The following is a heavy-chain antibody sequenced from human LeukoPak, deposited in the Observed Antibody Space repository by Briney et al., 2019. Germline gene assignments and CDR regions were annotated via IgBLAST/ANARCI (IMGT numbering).Heavy chain of an antibody. CDR1: GFTFSSYA. V-gene: IGHV3-23*01. Sequence: PGGSLRLSCAASGFTFSSYAMSWVRQAPGKGLEWVSAISGSGGSTYYADSVKGRFTISRDNSKNTLYLQMNSLRAEDTAVYYCARGWGYYYDSSGYYGNDYWGQGTLVTVSS. D-gene: IGHD3-22*01. CDR2: ISGSGGST. J-gene: IGHJ4*02. CDR3: ARGWGYYYDSSGYYGNDY.